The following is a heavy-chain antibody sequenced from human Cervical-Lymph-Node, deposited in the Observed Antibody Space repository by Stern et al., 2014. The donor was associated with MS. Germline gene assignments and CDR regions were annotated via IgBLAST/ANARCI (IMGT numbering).Heavy chain of an antibody. CDR3: ARVTRGSTEFDY. D-gene: IGHD6-13*01. J-gene: IGHJ4*02. CDR2: INPNTGGT. CDR1: GYTFTDYY. Sequence: QVQLVQSGAEVKKPGASVKVSCKASGYTFTDYYLHWVRQAPGQGLEWMGWINPNTGGTNYAQEFQDRVTMTRDTSIGTAYMEVRRLRSDDTAVYYCARVTRGSTEFDYWGQGTLVTVSS. V-gene: IGHV1-2*02.